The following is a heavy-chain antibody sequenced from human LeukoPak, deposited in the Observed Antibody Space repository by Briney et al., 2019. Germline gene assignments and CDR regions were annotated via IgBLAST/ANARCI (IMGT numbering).Heavy chain of an antibody. CDR3: AHRLMATRAFDI. D-gene: IGHD2-8*01. J-gene: IGHJ3*02. V-gene: IGHV2-5*01. CDR1: GFSLSTSGVG. Sequence: SGPTLVKPTQTLTLTCTFSGFSLSTSGVGVGWIRQPPGKALEWLALIYWNDDKRYSPSLKSRLTITKDTSKNQVVLTMTNMYPVDTASYYCAHRLMATRAFDIWDQGTMVTVCS. CDR2: IYWNDDK.